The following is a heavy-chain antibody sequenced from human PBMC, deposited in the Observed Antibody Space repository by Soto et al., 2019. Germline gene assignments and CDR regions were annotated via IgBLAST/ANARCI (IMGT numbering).Heavy chain of an antibody. CDR1: GFTFSSYS. V-gene: IGHV3-48*02. CDR2: ISSSSSTI. Sequence: PGGSLRLSCAASGFTFSSYSMNGVRQAPGKGLEWVSYISSSSSTIYYADSVKGRFTISRDNAKNSLYLQMNSLRDEDTAVYYCARDRSYDILTGYYISPPALDYWGQGTLVTVSS. J-gene: IGHJ4*02. CDR3: ARDRSYDILTGYYISPPALDY. D-gene: IGHD3-9*01.